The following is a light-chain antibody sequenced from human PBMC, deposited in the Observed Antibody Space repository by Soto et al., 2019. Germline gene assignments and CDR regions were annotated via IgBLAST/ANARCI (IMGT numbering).Light chain of an antibody. CDR3: QQYGSSTWT. J-gene: IGKJ1*01. Sequence: EIALTQSPGTLSLSPGERATLSCRASQSVSSSYLAWYQQKPGQAPRPLIYGASSRAICIPDRFSGSGSGTDFTLTISRLEPEDFAVYYCQQYGSSTWTFGQGTKVEIK. CDR2: GAS. CDR1: QSVSSSY. V-gene: IGKV3-20*01.